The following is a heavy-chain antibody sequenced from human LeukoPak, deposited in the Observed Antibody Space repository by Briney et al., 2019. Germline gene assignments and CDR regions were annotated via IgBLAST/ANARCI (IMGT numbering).Heavy chain of an antibody. Sequence: GGSPRLSCAASGFTFSSHGFHWVRQAPGKGLEWVAAIWYDGSKKCYGNSVKGRFTISRDNSKNTVHLQMNSLRVEDTAVYYCARDPESSMDVWGQGTTVTVSS. CDR1: GFTFSSHG. J-gene: IGHJ6*02. CDR2: IWYDGSKK. D-gene: IGHD6-13*01. V-gene: IGHV3-33*01. CDR3: ARDPESSMDV.